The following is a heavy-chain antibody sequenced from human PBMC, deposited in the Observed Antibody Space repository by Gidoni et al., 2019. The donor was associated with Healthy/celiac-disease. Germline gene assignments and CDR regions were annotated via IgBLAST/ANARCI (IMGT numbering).Heavy chain of an antibody. CDR2: IKSKTDGGTT. D-gene: IGHD2-2*01. J-gene: IGHJ4*02. CDR3: TTDRLVSRP. CDR1: DFTFSNAG. Sequence: EVQLVESGGGLVMPGGSLSLSCAASDFTFSNAGMSWVRQAPGKGLEWVGSIKSKTDGGTTDYAATVKGRFTISRDDSKNTLYLQMNSLKTEDKAVYYCTTDRLVSRPWGQGTLVTVSS. V-gene: IGHV3-15*01.